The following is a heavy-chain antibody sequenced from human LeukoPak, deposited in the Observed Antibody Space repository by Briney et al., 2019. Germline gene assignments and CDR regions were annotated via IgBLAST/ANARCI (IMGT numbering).Heavy chain of an antibody. J-gene: IGHJ4*02. CDR2: INHSGST. V-gene: IGHV4-34*01. CDR3: ARGSGWYRRFGY. Sequence: SETLSLTCAVYGGSFSGYYWSWIRQPPGKGLEWIGEINHSGSTNYNPSLKSRVTISVDTSKNQFSLKLSFVTAADTAVYYCARGSGWYRRFGYWGQGTLVTVSS. CDR1: GGSFSGYY. D-gene: IGHD6-19*01.